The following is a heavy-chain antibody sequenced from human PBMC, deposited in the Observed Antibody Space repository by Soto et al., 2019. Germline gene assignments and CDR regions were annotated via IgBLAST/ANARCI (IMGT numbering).Heavy chain of an antibody. CDR3: AXXXXQWLVTSDFNY. CDR1: GFTFSDYA. D-gene: IGHD6-19*01. Sequence: VQLVESGGGVVQPGRSLRLSCAASGFTFSDYAMHWVRQAPGKGLEWVAVVSHDGRNTHYADSVKGRFTISRDSSKXXXXXXXXXXXXXXXXXXXXAXXXXQWLVTSDFNYWGQGALVTVSS. V-gene: IGHV3-30*03. J-gene: IGHJ4*02. CDR2: VSHDGRNT.